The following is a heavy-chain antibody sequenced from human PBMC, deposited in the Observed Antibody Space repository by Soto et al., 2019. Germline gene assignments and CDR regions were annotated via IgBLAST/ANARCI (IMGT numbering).Heavy chain of an antibody. Sequence: ASETLSLTCTVSGGSISSGGYYLSWIRQHPGKGLEWIGYIYYSGSTYYNPSLKSRVTISVDTSKNQFSLKLSSVTAADTAVYYCARGSTGYSSSWYRYWGQGTLVTVSS. CDR2: IYYSGST. CDR3: ARGSTGYSSSWYRY. D-gene: IGHD6-13*01. CDR1: GGSISSGGYY. J-gene: IGHJ4*02. V-gene: IGHV4-31*03.